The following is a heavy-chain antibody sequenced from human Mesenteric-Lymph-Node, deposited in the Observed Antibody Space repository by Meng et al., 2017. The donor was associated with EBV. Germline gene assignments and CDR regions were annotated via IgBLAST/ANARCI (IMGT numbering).Heavy chain of an antibody. D-gene: IGHD2-15*01. CDR2: IYYSGST. Sequence: QLPESGPVLVKPSQTLCLTWAVFGDSITSGGYCWSWIRQAPGKGLEWIGYIYYSGSTYYNPSLKSRITMSVDTSKNQFSLELSSVTAADTAVYYCARGPVVVVEAFDIWGQGTVVTVSS. V-gene: IGHV4-30-4*01. CDR1: GDSITSGGYC. CDR3: ARGPVVVVEAFDI. J-gene: IGHJ3*02.